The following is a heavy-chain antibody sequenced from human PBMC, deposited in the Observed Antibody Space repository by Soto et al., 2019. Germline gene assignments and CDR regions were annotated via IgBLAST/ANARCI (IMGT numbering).Heavy chain of an antibody. Sequence: SETLSLTCLVPGASISTGGYSWSWIRQPPGKGPEWIGYIYESGRTYYKPSLKSRASISMDKSRNQFSVRLTSVTAADTAVYFCARGDRYSGSFSDYFDPWGQGTLVTVSS. CDR2: IYESGRT. D-gene: IGHD1-26*01. CDR1: GASISTGGYS. CDR3: ARGDRYSGSFSDYFDP. J-gene: IGHJ5*02. V-gene: IGHV4-30-2*01.